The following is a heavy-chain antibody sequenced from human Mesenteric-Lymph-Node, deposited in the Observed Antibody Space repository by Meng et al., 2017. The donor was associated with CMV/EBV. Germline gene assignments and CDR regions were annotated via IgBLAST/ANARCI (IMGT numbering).Heavy chain of an antibody. CDR2: IVPILGIA. D-gene: IGHD6-19*01. CDR1: GGAFSSCA. V-gene: IGHV1-69*04. Sequence: SGGAFSSCAMNWVRQAPGQGLEWMGRIVPILGIANYAQEFQGRVTITANKSTSTAYMELSSLRSEDTAVYYCARGESDSSGWYAIDYWGQGTLVTVSS. J-gene: IGHJ4*02. CDR3: ARGESDSSGWYAIDY.